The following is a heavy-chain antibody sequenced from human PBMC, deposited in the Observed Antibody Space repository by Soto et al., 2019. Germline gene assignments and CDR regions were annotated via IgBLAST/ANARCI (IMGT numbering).Heavy chain of an antibody. Sequence: ASVKVSCKASGYTFTSYGISWVRQAPGQGLEWMGWISAYNGNTNYAQKLQGRVTMTTDTSTSTAYMELRSLRSDDTAVYYCATDKGEADGPPRPRFDYWGQGTLVTVSS. CDR2: ISAYNGNT. J-gene: IGHJ4*02. D-gene: IGHD6-13*01. CDR3: ATDKGEADGPPRPRFDY. CDR1: GYTFTSYG. V-gene: IGHV1-18*01.